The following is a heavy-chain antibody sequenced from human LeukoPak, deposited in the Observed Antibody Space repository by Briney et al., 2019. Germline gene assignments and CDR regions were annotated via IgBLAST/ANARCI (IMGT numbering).Heavy chain of an antibody. J-gene: IGHJ4*02. CDR1: GFTFDDYA. Sequence: PGGSLRLSCAASGFTFDDYAMHWVRQAPGKGLEWVSLISGDGGSTYYADSVKGRFTISRDNSKNCLYLQMNSLRTEDTALYYCAKVRRIAAAAYYFDYWGQGTLVTVSS. CDR2: ISGDGGST. V-gene: IGHV3-43*02. CDR3: AKVRRIAAAAYYFDY. D-gene: IGHD6-13*01.